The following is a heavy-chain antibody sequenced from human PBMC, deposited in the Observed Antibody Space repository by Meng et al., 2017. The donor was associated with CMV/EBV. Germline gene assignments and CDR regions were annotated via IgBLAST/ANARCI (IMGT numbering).Heavy chain of an antibody. CDR1: GGSFSGYY. Sequence: QVQLQQWGAGLLKPSETLSLTCAVYGGSFSGYYWSWIRQPPGKGLEWIGEINHSGSTNYNPSLKSRVTISVDTSKNQFSLKLSSVTAADTAVYYCARGGYSYGYYYWGQGTLVTVSS. V-gene: IGHV4-34*01. J-gene: IGHJ4*02. CDR3: ARGGYSYGYYY. D-gene: IGHD5-18*01. CDR2: INHSGST.